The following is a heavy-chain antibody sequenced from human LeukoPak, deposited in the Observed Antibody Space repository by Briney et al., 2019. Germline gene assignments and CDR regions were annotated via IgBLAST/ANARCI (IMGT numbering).Heavy chain of an antibody. V-gene: IGHV3-9*01. CDR3: AKDRQWLVNPRYYYYGMDV. CDR2: ISWNSGSI. Sequence: GGSLRLSCAASGFTFDDYAMHWVRQAPGKGLEWVSGISWNSGSIGYADSVKGRFTISRDNAKNSLYLQMNSLRAEDTALYYCAKDRQWLVNPRYYYYGMDVWGQGTTVTVSS. CDR1: GFTFDDYA. J-gene: IGHJ6*02. D-gene: IGHD6-19*01.